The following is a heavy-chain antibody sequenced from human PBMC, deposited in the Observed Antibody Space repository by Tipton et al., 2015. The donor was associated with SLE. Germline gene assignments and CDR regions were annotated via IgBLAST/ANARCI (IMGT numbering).Heavy chain of an antibody. Sequence: TLSLTCTVSGGSISSYYLSWIRQPAGGGLEWIGRIYTNEHTNYNPSLKGRVTMSVDTSKNHFSLKLISVTAADTAVYYCAREFLNPVTTVHYYFDLWGRGTLVTVSS. D-gene: IGHD4-11*01. CDR3: AREFLNPVTTVHYYFDL. J-gene: IGHJ2*01. CDR2: IYTNEHT. CDR1: GGSISSYY. V-gene: IGHV4-4*07.